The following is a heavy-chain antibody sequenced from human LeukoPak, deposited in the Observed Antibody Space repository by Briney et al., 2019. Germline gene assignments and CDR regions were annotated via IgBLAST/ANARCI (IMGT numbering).Heavy chain of an antibody. CDR1: GGSFSGYY. Sequence: SETLSLTCAVYGGSFSGYYWSWIRQPPGKGLEWIGEINHSGSTNYNPSLKSRVTISVDTSKNQFSLKLSSVTAADTAVYYCAGDSSGYWFDYWGQRTLVTVSS. CDR3: AGDSSGYWFDY. J-gene: IGHJ4*02. V-gene: IGHV4-34*01. CDR2: INHSGST. D-gene: IGHD3-22*01.